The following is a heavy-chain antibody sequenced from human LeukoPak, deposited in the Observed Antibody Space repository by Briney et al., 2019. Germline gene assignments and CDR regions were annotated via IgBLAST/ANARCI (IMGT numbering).Heavy chain of an antibody. CDR1: GFTFSNAW. V-gene: IGHV3-15*01. Sequence: GESLKISCAASGFTFSNAWMSWVRQAPGKGLEWVGRIKSKTDGGTTDYAAPVKGRFTISRDDSKNTLYLQMNSLKTEDTAVYYCTTEVGYCSSTSCYSFDYWGQGTLVTVSS. CDR2: IKSKTDGGTT. J-gene: IGHJ4*02. CDR3: TTEVGYCSSTSCYSFDY. D-gene: IGHD2-2*02.